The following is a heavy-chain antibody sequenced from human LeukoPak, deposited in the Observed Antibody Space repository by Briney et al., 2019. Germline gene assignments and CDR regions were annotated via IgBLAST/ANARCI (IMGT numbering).Heavy chain of an antibody. J-gene: IGHJ4*02. Sequence: GGSLRLSCAASGFTFSSYGMHWVRQAPGKGLEWVAVISYDGSNKYYADSVKGRFTISRDNSKNTLYLQMNSLRAEDTAVYYCARAYCSSTSCSKDYWGQGTLVTVSS. D-gene: IGHD2-2*01. CDR2: ISYDGSNK. CDR3: ARAYCSSTSCSKDY. V-gene: IGHV3-30*19. CDR1: GFTFSSYG.